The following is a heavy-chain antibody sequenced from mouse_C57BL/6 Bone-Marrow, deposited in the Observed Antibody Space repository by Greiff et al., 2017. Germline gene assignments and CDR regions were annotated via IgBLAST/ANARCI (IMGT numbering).Heavy chain of an antibody. J-gene: IGHJ3*01. CDR2: INPGSGGT. V-gene: IGHV1-54*01. CDR1: GYAFTNYF. Sequence: VQLKQSGAELVRPGASVKVSCKASGYAFTNYFIEWVKQRPGQGLEWIGVINPGSGGTNYNEKFKGKATLTADKSSSTAYMQLSSLTSEDSAVYCCARSKNWDSWFAYWGQGTLVTVSA. D-gene: IGHD4-1*01. CDR3: ARSKNWDSWFAY.